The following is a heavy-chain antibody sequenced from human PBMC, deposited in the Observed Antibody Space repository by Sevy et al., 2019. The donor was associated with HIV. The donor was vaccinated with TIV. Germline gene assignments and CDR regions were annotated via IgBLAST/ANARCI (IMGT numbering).Heavy chain of an antibody. D-gene: IGHD3-22*01. CDR3: VRTYRTYYYDSRSFNAFDI. V-gene: IGHV3-30-3*01. CDR2: ISYDGSNK. CDR1: GFTFSSYA. J-gene: IGHJ3*02. Sequence: GGSLRLSCAASGFTFSSYAMHWVRQAPGKGLEWVAVISYDGSNKYYADSVKGRFTISRDNSKNTLYLQMNSLRAEDTAVYYCVRTYRTYYYDSRSFNAFDIWGQGTMVTVSS.